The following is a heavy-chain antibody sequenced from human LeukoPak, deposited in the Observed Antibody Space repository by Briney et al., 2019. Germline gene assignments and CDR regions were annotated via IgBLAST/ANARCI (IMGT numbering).Heavy chain of an antibody. CDR2: ITGSGGST. Sequence: PGGSLRLSCAASGFTFSSYVMSWVRRAPGKGLEWVSAITGSGGSTYYADSVKGRFTISRDNSKNTPYLQMNSLRAEDTAIYYCAKDKGSSWPKNWFDPWGQGTLVTVSS. J-gene: IGHJ5*02. D-gene: IGHD6-13*01. CDR1: GFTFSSYV. CDR3: AKDKGSSWPKNWFDP. V-gene: IGHV3-23*01.